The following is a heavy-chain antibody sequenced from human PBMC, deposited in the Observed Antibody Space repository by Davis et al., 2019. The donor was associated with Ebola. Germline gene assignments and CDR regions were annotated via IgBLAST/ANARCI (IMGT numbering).Heavy chain of an antibody. Sequence: PGGSLRLSCAASGFTFSIYARHWVRQAPGKGLEWVAVISYDGSNKYYADSVKGRFTISRDNSKNTLYLQMNSLRPEDTAVYYWARYRCSSTSCYSNWFDPWGQGTLVTVSS. J-gene: IGHJ5*02. V-gene: IGHV3-30-3*01. D-gene: IGHD2-2*01. CDR1: GFTFSIYA. CDR3: ARYRCSSTSCYSNWFDP. CDR2: ISYDGSNK.